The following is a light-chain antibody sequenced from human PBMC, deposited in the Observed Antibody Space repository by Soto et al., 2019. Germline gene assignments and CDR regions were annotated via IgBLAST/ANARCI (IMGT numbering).Light chain of an antibody. CDR3: LQSSDWPIT. J-gene: IGKJ5*01. CDR1: QTISTY. CDR2: DAS. Sequence: EIVLTQSPATLSLSPGERATLSCRASQTISTYLAWYQQKPGQAPRLLIYDASTRATGIPARFSGSGSGTDFTLTISYLEPEDFAVYYCLQSSDWPITLGQGTRLEIK. V-gene: IGKV3-11*01.